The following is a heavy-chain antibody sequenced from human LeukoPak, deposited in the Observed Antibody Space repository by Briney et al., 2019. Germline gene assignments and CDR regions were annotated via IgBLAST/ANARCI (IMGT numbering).Heavy chain of an antibody. CDR1: GFTFSNYE. J-gene: IGHJ3*02. D-gene: IGHD2-21*01. V-gene: IGHV3-48*03. CDR2: ISSSGSTI. CDR3: ARYQGYSRAFDI. Sequence: QSGGSLRLSCAASGFTFSNYEMNWVRQAPGKGLEWVSCISSSGSTIYYSDSVKGRFTISRDNSKNTLYFQMNSLRAEDTAVYYCARYQGYSRAFDIWCQGTMVTVYS.